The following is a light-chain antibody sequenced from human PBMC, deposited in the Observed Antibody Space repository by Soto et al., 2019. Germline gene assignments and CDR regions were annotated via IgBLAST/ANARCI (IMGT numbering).Light chain of an antibody. J-gene: IGLJ1*01. CDR3: KSYADSNTYV. CDR2: EVV. CDR1: KSDIGVYDF. V-gene: IGLV2-8*01. Sequence: QSALTQPPSASGSPGQSVTISCTGTKSDIGVYDFVSWYQHHPGKAPRLIIYEVVQWPSGVPDRFSGSKSGNTASLTVSGLQAADEADYFCKSYADSNTYVFGSGTKVTVL.